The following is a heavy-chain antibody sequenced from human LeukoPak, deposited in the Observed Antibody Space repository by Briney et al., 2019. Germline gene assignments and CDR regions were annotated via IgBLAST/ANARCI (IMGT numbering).Heavy chain of an antibody. D-gene: IGHD3-10*01. J-gene: IGHJ4*02. CDR3: AKEATWGEWYFDY. Sequence: GGSLRLSCGVSGFTFRNYGMHWVRQAPGKGLEWVAVIADDGGAKFYADSVKGRITISRDNSKNTLYLQMNSLRAEDTAVYYCAKEATWGEWYFDYWGQGTLVTVSS. CDR2: IADDGGAK. CDR1: GFTFRNYG. V-gene: IGHV3-30*18.